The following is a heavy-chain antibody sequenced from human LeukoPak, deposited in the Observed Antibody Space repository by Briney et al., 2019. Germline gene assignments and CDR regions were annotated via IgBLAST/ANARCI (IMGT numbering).Heavy chain of an antibody. J-gene: IGHJ5*02. CDR2: INHSGST. V-gene: IGHV4-34*01. D-gene: IGHD1-1*01. Sequence: SRTLSLTCAVYGDSFNEYYWSWLRQPPGKALEWIGEINHSGSTNYNPSLKSRVTISVDKSLRQFFLSLSPVTAADTAVYYCARERASNNYYNYFDPGGQGTEDSVSS. CDR3: ARERASNNYYNYFDP. CDR1: GDSFNEYY.